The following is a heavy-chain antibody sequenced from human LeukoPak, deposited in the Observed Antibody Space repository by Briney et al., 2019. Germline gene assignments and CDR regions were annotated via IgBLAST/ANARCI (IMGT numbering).Heavy chain of an antibody. Sequence: GGSLRLSCAASGFTFSSYSMNWVRQAPGKGLEWVSSISSSSSYIYYADSVKGRFTISRDNAKNSLYLQMNSLRSEDTAVYYCATVVFGGYDSSGTPFDYWGQGTLVTVSS. J-gene: IGHJ4*02. CDR3: ATVVFGGYDSSGTPFDY. CDR2: ISSSSSYI. D-gene: IGHD3-22*01. CDR1: GFTFSSYS. V-gene: IGHV3-21*04.